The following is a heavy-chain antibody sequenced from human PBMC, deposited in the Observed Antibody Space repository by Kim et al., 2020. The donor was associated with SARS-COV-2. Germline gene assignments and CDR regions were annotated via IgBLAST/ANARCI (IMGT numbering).Heavy chain of an antibody. D-gene: IGHD1-26*01. J-gene: IGHJ4*02. Sequence: NPSLKSRVTMSVDRSKNQFALNLSSVTAADTAVYYCARHAVGWELLKVDYWGQGTLVTVSS. CDR3: ARHAVGWELLKVDY. V-gene: IGHV4-39*01.